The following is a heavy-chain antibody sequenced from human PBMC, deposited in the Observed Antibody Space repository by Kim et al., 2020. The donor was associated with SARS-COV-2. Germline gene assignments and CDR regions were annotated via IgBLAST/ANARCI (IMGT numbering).Heavy chain of an antibody. CDR2: SDT. J-gene: IGHJ4*02. CDR3: ARTPASHFDY. D-gene: IGHD2-2*01. V-gene: IGHV5-51*01. Sequence: SDTRYNPSFQGHVTISADKSINTACLQWSSLKATDTDIYYCARTPASHFDYWGQGTLVTVSS.